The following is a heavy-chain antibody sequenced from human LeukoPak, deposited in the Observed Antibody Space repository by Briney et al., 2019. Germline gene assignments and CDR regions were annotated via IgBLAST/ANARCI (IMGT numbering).Heavy chain of an antibody. CDR3: ARDTVLTGHRSCYGMDV. CDR2: IYYNGTT. D-gene: IGHD3-9*01. Sequence: SETLSLTCTVSGGSISSYHWSWIRQPPGKGLEWIGYIYYNGTTKYNPSLKSRVSISVDTSKDQFSLKLSSVTAADTAVYDCARDTVLTGHRSCYGMDVGGQGTTVTVSS. CDR1: GGSISSYH. V-gene: IGHV4-59*01. J-gene: IGHJ6*02.